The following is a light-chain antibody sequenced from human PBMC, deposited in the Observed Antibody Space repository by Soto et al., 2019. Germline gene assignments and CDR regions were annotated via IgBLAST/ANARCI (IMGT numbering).Light chain of an antibody. CDR2: DAS. V-gene: IGKV3D-15*01. Sequence: EMVLTQSPATLSVSPGGRATLSCRASQSVSTNLAWYQQKPGQAPRLLIYDASTRATAIPARFSGSGSGTEFTLTISSLQSEDFAVYYCQQHNTWPPVYTFGQGTELEIK. CDR3: QQHNTWPPVYT. J-gene: IGKJ2*01. CDR1: QSVSTN.